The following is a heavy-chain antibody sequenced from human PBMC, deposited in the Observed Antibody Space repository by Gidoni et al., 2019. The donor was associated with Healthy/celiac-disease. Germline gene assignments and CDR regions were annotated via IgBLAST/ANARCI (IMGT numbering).Heavy chain of an antibody. D-gene: IGHD4-17*01. CDR2: ISGSGGST. CDR3: AKDPHRGPVTTLDY. Sequence: EVQLLESGGGLVQHGGSLRPSCAASGCTFSSYAMSWVRQAPGKGLEWVSAISGSGGSTYYADSVKGRFTISRDNSKNTLYLQMNSLIAEDTAVYYCAKDPHRGPVTTLDYWGQGTLVTVSS. CDR1: GCTFSSYA. V-gene: IGHV3-23*01. J-gene: IGHJ4*02.